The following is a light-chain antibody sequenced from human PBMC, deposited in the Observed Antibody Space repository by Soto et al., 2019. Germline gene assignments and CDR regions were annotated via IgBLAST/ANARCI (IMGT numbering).Light chain of an antibody. CDR3: QQYVNSPRT. CDR2: AAS. CDR1: QSVSSNY. V-gene: IGKV3-20*01. J-gene: IGKJ1*01. Sequence: EIVLTQPPGTLSLSPGERATLSCRASQSVSSNYLAWYQQKPGQAPRLLIYAASSRATGIPDRFSGSGSGTDFTLTISRLEPEDFAVYYCQQYVNSPRTFGQGTKVEIK.